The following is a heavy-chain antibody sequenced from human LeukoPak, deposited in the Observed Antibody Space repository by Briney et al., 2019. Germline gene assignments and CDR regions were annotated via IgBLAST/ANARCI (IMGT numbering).Heavy chain of an antibody. CDR1: RFTFDDYA. CDR3: ATFSGYDWSFDY. J-gene: IGHJ4*02. D-gene: IGHD5-12*01. V-gene: IGHV3-9*01. CDR2: ISWNSGSI. Sequence: GGSLRLSCAASRFTFDDYAMHWVRQAPGKGLEWVSGISWNSGSIGYADSVKGRFTISRDNAKNSLYLQMNSLRAEDTALYYCATFSGYDWSFDYWGQGTLVTVSS.